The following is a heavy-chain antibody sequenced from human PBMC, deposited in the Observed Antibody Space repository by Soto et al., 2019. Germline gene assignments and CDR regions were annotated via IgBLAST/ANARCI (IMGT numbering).Heavy chain of an antibody. Sequence: GGSLRLSCAASGFTFSNYWMHWVRQAPGKGLVWVSHISRSSSTTHYADSVKGRFTISRDNAKNSLYLQMNSLRDEDTAVYYCASEYCSGGTCYYYGMDVWGQGTTVTVSS. CDR2: ISRSSSTT. J-gene: IGHJ6*02. CDR1: GFTFSNYW. D-gene: IGHD2-15*01. CDR3: ASEYCSGGTCYYYGMDV. V-gene: IGHV3-48*02.